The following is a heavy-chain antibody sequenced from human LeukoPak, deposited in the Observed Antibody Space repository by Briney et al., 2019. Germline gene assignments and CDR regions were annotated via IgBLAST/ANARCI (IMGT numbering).Heavy chain of an antibody. CDR3: ARILVAADPDGYYYMDV. V-gene: IGHV3-21*01. CDR1: EFTFMSYG. CDR2: ISTTSTYI. D-gene: IGHD6-13*01. Sequence: GGSLRLSCVGSEFTFMSYGMNWVRQAPGKGLEWVSYISTTSTYIKYADSVKGRFTISRDNAKDSLYLQMNSLRAEDTAVYYCARILVAADPDGYYYMDVWGKGTTVIVSS. J-gene: IGHJ6*03.